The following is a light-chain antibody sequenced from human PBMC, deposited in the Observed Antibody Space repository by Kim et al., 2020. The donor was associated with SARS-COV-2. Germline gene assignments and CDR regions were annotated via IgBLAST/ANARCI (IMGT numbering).Light chain of an antibody. Sequence: SYELTQPPSVSVAPGKTARITCGGNNIGSKSVHWYQQKPGQAPVLVIYYDSDRPSGIPERFSGSNSGNTATLTISRVEAGDEADHYCQVWDSSSDHPWVFGGGTKLTVL. CDR3: QVWDSSSDHPWV. CDR2: YDS. J-gene: IGLJ3*02. V-gene: IGLV3-21*04. CDR1: NIGSKS.